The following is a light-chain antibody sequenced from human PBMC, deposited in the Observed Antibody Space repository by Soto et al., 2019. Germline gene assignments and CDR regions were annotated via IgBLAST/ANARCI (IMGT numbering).Light chain of an antibody. CDR3: PQYNNWPPWT. CDR1: QSVSNN. Sequence: ILMTQSPATLSVSRGERATLSCRASQSVSNNLAWYQQKPGQAPRLLIYDASTRATGIPARFSGSGSGTEFTLTISGLQSEDFAVYYCPQYNNWPPWTFGQGTKVEIK. V-gene: IGKV3-15*01. J-gene: IGKJ1*01. CDR2: DAS.